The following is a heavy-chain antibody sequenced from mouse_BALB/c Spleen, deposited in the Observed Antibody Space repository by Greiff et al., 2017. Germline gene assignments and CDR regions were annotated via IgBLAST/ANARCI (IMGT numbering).Heavy chain of an antibody. D-gene: IGHD3-2*01. CDR2: IYPGDGDT. CDR3: ARLTARGTGFAY. J-gene: IGHJ3*01. Sequence: VQLQQSGAELVRPGSSVKISCKASGYAFSSYWMNWVKQRPGQGLEWIGQIYPGDGDTNYNGKFKGKATLTADKSSSTAYMQLSSLTSEDSAVYFCARLTARGTGFAYWGQGTLVTVS. V-gene: IGHV1-80*01. CDR1: GYAFSSYW.